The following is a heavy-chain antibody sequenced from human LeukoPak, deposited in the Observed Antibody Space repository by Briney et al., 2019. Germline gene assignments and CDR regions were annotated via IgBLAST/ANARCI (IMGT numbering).Heavy chain of an antibody. J-gene: IGHJ5*02. CDR2: IYTSGST. V-gene: IGHV4-4*07. Sequence: SETLSLTCTVSGGSISRYYWSWIRQSAGKGLEWIGRIYTSGSTNYNPSLKSRVTMSVDTSKNQFSLKLNSVTAADTAVYYCARDKGCGGDCYPGGWFDPWGQGTLVTVSS. CDR1: GGSISRYY. CDR3: ARDKGCGGDCYPGGWFDP. D-gene: IGHD2-21*02.